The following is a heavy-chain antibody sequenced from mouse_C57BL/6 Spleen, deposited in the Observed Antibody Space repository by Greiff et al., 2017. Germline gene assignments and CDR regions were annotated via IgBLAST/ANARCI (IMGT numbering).Heavy chain of an antibody. J-gene: IGHJ4*01. D-gene: IGHD1-1*01. CDR1: GFSLTSYG. V-gene: IGHV2-6*03. Sequence: VQGVESGPGLVAPSQSLSITCTVSGFSLTSYGVHWVRQPPGKGLEWLVVIWSDGSTTYNSALKSRLSISKDNSKSQVFLKMNSLQTDDTAMYYCARSITTVVEGDYAMDYWGQGTSVTVSS. CDR3: ARSITTVVEGDYAMDY. CDR2: IWSDGST.